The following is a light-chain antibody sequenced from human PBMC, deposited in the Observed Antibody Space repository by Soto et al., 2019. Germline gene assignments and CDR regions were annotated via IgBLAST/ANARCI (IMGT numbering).Light chain of an antibody. CDR3: QQYGSSPRT. Sequence: ENVVTQSPGTLSLSTGERATLSCSASQSVSSSYLAWYQQKPGQAPRLLIYGASSRATGIPDRFSGSGSGTDFTLSISRLEPEDFAVYYCQQYGSSPRTFGQGTKVDIK. CDR1: QSVSSSY. CDR2: GAS. J-gene: IGKJ1*01. V-gene: IGKV3-20*01.